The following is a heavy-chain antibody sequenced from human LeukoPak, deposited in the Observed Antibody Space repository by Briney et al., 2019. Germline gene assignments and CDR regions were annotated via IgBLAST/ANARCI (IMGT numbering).Heavy chain of an antibody. Sequence: GGSLRLSCAVSGITLSNYGMSWVRQAPGRGLEWVSGFSVRGGRTNYDDCGKGRFTISTDPPDNTLYLKMNSLRAEDTAVYFCAKRGVVIRVILVGFHKEAYYFDSWGQGALVTVSS. CDR2: FSVRGGRT. CDR1: GITLSNYG. CDR3: AKRGVVIRVILVGFHKEAYYFDS. J-gene: IGHJ4*02. V-gene: IGHV3-23*01. D-gene: IGHD3-22*01.